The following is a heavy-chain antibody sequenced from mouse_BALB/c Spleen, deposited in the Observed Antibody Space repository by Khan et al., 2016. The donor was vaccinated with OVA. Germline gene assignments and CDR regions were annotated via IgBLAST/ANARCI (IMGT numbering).Heavy chain of an antibody. V-gene: IGHV3-2*02. CDR2: LSYMVYT. CDR1: GYSITSDYA. CDR3: ARKNYYGYAMDY. Sequence: EVQLQESGPGLVKPSQSLSLTCTVTGYSITSDYAWDWIRQFPGNKLDWLGYLSYMVYTSSNPFPKSRFSIPRDTSKNQFFLQLTSVTTEDTATYYCARKNYYGYAMDYWGQGTSVTVSS. D-gene: IGHD1-1*01. J-gene: IGHJ4*01.